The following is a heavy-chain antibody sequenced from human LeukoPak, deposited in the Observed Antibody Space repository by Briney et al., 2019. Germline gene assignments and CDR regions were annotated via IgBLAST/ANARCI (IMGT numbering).Heavy chain of an antibody. J-gene: IGHJ3*02. D-gene: IGHD6-13*01. CDR3: ARDFAAAKAEAFDI. V-gene: IGHV3-30-3*01. CDR1: GFTFGSYA. CDR2: ISYDGSNK. Sequence: GGSLRLSCAASGFTFGSYAMHWVRQAPGKGLEWVAVISYDGSNKYYADSVKGRFTISRDNSKNTLYLQMNSLRAEDTAVYYCARDFAAAKAEAFDIWGQGTMVTVSS.